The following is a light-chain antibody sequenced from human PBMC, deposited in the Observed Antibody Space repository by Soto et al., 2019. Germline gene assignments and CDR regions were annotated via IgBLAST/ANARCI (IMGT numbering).Light chain of an antibody. CDR2: GAS. CDR1: QSVTSNY. Sequence: EIVLTQSPGTLSLSPGERATLSCGASQSVTSNYLAWYQQKPGQAPRLLIFGASIRVTGIPDRFIGSGSGTDFTLTISRLEPEDFAVYYCQHYVTSLTTFGQGTKADIK. CDR3: QHYVTSLTT. V-gene: IGKV3-20*01. J-gene: IGKJ1*01.